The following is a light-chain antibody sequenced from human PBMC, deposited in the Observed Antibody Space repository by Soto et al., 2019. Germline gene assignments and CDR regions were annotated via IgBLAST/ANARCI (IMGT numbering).Light chain of an antibody. CDR1: QSLSNN. CDR3: QQYNNWLPWT. Sequence: EIVMTQSPATLSVSPGERATLSCRASQSLSNNLAWYQQKPGQAPRLLIYGASTRATGIPARFSGSGSGTEFTLTISSLQSEDFAVYYCQQYNNWLPWTFGQGTKVEIK. J-gene: IGKJ1*01. V-gene: IGKV3-15*01. CDR2: GAS.